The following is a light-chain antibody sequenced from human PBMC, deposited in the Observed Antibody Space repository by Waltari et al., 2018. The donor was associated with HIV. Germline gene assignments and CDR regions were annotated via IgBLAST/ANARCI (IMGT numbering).Light chain of an antibody. Sequence: QLVLTQSPTASASLGASVRLTCTLSSEHWRYAIAWHQQQPENGPRYLMTVNIDGSHNKGDGIPDRFSGSMSGAERYLSISSLQSEDEADYYCQTWGTGTVVFGGGTKLTVL. CDR2: VNIDGSH. CDR3: QTWGTGTVV. CDR1: SEHWRYA. J-gene: IGLJ3*02. V-gene: IGLV4-69*01.